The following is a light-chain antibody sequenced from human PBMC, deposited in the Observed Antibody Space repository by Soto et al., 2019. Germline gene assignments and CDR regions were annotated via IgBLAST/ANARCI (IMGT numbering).Light chain of an antibody. J-gene: IGKJ1*01. Sequence: ETVLTQSPGTLSLSPGERATLSCRASQSVGSRYLAWYQQKPGQAPRLLIYGASSRATGIPDRFSGSGSGTDFTLTVSRLEPEDFAVYYCQHYGRSPWTVGQGTKVEIK. CDR2: GAS. CDR3: QHYGRSPWT. V-gene: IGKV3-20*01. CDR1: QSVGSRY.